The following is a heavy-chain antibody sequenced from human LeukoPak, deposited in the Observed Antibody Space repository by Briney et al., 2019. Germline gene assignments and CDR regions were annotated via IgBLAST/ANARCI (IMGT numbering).Heavy chain of an antibody. CDR2: INPNSGGT. D-gene: IGHD3-9*01. V-gene: IGHV1-2*02. CDR1: GYTFTGYY. CDR3: ARDRSRYFDGYNWFDP. Sequence: GASVKVSCKASGYTFTGYYMHWVRQAPGQGLEWMGWINPNSGGTNYAQKFQGRVTMTRDTSISTAYMELSRLRSDDTAVYYCARDRSRYFDGYNWFDPWGQGTLVTVSS. J-gene: IGHJ5*02.